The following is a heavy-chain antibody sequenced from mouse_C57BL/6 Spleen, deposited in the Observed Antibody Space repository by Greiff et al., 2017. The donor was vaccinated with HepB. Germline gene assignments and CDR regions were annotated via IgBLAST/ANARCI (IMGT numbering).Heavy chain of an antibody. CDR2: ISYDGSN. D-gene: IGHD2-3*01. CDR1: GYSITSGYY. Sequence: VQLQQSGPGLVKPSQSLSLTCSVTGYSITSGYYWNWIRQFPGNKLEWMGYISYDGSNNYNPSLKNRISITRDTSKNQFFLKLNSVTTEDTATYYCARDGGYYGYFDYWGQGTTLTVSS. CDR3: ARDGGYYGYFDY. V-gene: IGHV3-6*01. J-gene: IGHJ2*01.